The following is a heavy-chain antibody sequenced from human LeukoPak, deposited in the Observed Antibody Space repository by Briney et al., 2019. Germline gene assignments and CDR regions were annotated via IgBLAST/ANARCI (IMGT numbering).Heavy chain of an antibody. J-gene: IGHJ4*02. V-gene: IGHV3-74*01. CDR1: GFTFSTYW. D-gene: IGHD2-2*01. Sequence: GGSLRLSCAASGFTFSTYWMHWVRQAPGKGLVWVSRITGDGSTATYADSVKGRFTIFRDNAKNTLYLQMNSLRAEDTAVYYCARLQGAISVVPTAAFDYWGQGTLVTVSS. CDR3: ARLQGAISVVPTAAFDY. CDR2: ITGDGSTA.